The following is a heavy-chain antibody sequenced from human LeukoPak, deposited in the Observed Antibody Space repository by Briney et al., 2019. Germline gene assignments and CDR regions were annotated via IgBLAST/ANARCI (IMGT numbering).Heavy chain of an antibody. CDR3: ARHQFQLLVNDDAFDM. CDR2: IYYSGNT. D-gene: IGHD2-2*01. CDR1: GGSTNRYL. J-gene: IGHJ3*02. Sequence: SETLSLTCTVSGGSTNRYLWSWIRQPPGKGLEWIGYIYYSGNTNYNPSLKSRVTISVDTSKNQFSLKMNSVTAADTAVYYCARHQFQLLVNDDAFDMWGQGTMVTVSS. V-gene: IGHV4-59*08.